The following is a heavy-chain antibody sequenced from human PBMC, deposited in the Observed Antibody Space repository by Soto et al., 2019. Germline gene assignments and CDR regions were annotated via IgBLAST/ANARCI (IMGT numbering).Heavy chain of an antibody. Sequence: EVQLLESGGGRIQPGGSLRLSCAASGFTFSSYAMNWVRQVPGKGLQWVSGISGSGSSTYYSDSVRGRFTISRDNSRNTLYLQMSSLRVEDTALYYCAKGDRIQPAVVDYWGQGTLVTVSS. CDR2: ISGSGSST. CDR3: AKGDRIQPAVVDY. CDR1: GFTFSSYA. D-gene: IGHD2-2*01. V-gene: IGHV3-23*01. J-gene: IGHJ4*02.